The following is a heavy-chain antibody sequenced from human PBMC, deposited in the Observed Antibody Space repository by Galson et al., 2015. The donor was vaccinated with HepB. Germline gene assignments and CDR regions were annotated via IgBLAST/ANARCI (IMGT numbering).Heavy chain of an antibody. J-gene: IGHJ4*02. V-gene: IGHV3-48*01. CDR2: ISTSSTTI. CDR3: ARDSGYSYAPGN. Sequence: SLRLSCAGSGFTFSNYNLNWVRQAPGKGLEWVSYISTSSTTIYYADSVRGRFTISRDNSKNTLYLQMNSLRAEDTAVYYCARDSGYSYAPGNWGQGTLVTVSS. D-gene: IGHD5-18*01. CDR1: GFTFSNYN.